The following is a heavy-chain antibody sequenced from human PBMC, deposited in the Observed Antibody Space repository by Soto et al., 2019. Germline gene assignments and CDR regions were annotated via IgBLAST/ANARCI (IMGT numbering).Heavy chain of an antibody. J-gene: IGHJ4*02. CDR1: GFTFSSYG. D-gene: IGHD2-2*01. CDR2: ISYDGSNK. V-gene: IGHV3-30*18. Sequence: GVSLRLSCAASGFTFSSYGMHWVRQAPGKGLEWVAVISYDGSNKYYADSVKGRFTISRDNSRNTVYLQIDSLAAEDTGVYHCQKLDADGFQPVDYWGRGTLVTVSS. CDR3: QKLDADGFQPVDY.